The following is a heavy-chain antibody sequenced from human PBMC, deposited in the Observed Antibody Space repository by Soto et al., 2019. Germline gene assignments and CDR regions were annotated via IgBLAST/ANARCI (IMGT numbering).Heavy chain of an antibody. J-gene: IGHJ6*02. Sequence: GGSLRLSCAASGFTFSSYAMHWVRQAPGKGLEWVAVISYDGSNKYYADSVKGRFTISRDNSKNTLYLQMNSLRAEDTAVYYCARDDDFWSGYSPYGMDVWGQGTTVTVSS. CDR2: ISYDGSNK. CDR1: GFTFSSYA. D-gene: IGHD3-3*01. CDR3: ARDDDFWSGYSPYGMDV. V-gene: IGHV3-30-3*01.